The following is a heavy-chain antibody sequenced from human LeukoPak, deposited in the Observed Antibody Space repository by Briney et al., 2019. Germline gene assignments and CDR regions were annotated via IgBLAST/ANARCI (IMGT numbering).Heavy chain of an antibody. D-gene: IGHD1-26*01. CDR3: AKLPFSGSFYI. Sequence: GGSLRLSCAASEFTFSNYAMSWVRQAPGNGLEWVSDISGSGGSTNYADSVKGRFTISRDNSKNTLYLQMNSLRAEDTAVYYCAKLPFSGSFYIWGQGTLVTVSS. V-gene: IGHV3-23*01. CDR2: ISGSGGST. CDR1: EFTFSNYA. J-gene: IGHJ4*02.